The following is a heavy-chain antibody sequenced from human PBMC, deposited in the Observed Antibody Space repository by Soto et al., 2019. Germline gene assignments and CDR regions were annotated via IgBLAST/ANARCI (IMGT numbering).Heavy chain of an antibody. Sequence: SETLSLTCAVHGGSFSNNYWTWFRQPPGKGLEWIGEISPSGTTKYIPSLKSRGTISVDTSRKQFFLKVTSVSAADTAVYYCATSLWFGTQPEIWGPGTLVTVSS. CDR1: GGSFSNNY. CDR2: ISPSGTT. D-gene: IGHD3-10*01. V-gene: IGHV4-34*01. J-gene: IGHJ4*02. CDR3: ATSLWFGTQPEI.